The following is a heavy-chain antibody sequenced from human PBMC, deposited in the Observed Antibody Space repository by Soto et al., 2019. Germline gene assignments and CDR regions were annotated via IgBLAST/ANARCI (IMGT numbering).Heavy chain of an antibody. Sequence: QLQLQESGSGLVKPSQTLSLTCAVSGGSISSGGYSWSWIRQPPGKGLEWIGYIYHSGSTYYNPSLKSRVTISVDRSENQVSLKVSSVTAADTAVYYCAAGGGLPRYYWGQGTLVTVSS. V-gene: IGHV4-30-2*01. CDR2: IYHSGST. J-gene: IGHJ4*02. CDR3: AAGGGLPRYY. CDR1: GGSISSGGYS. D-gene: IGHD5-12*01.